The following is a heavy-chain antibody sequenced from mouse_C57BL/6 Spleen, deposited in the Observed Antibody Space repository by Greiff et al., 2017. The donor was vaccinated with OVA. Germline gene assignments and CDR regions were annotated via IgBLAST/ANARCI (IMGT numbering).Heavy chain of an antibody. CDR2: INPSTGGT. CDR3: ARAAYYSNYEVMDY. Sequence: EVQLQQSGPELVKPGASVKISCKASGYSFTGYYMNWVKQSPEKSLEWIGEINPSTGGTTYNQKFKAKATLTVDKSSSTAYMQLKRLTSEDSAVYYCARAAYYSNYEVMDYWGQGTSVTVSS. CDR1: GYSFTGYY. J-gene: IGHJ4*01. V-gene: IGHV1-42*01. D-gene: IGHD2-5*01.